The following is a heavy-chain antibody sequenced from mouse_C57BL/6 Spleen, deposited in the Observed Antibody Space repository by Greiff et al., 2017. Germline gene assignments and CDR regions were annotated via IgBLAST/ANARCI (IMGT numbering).Heavy chain of an antibody. J-gene: IGHJ1*03. Sequence: EVMLVESGGGLVQPGGSLSLSCAASGFTFTDYYMSWVRQPPGKALEWLGFIRNKANGYTTEYSASVKGRFTISRDNSQSILYLQMNALRAEDSATYYWARSLRRYFEVWGTGTTVTVSS. CDR3: ARSLRRYFEV. V-gene: IGHV7-3*01. CDR2: IRNKANGYTT. CDR1: GFTFTDYY.